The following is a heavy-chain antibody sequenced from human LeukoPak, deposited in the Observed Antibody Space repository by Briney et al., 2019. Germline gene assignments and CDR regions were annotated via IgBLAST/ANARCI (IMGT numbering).Heavy chain of an antibody. Sequence: SETLSLTCTVSGGSISGYYWSWIRQPPGEGLEWIGYIYYSGGANYNPSLRSRVIILVDTSKNQFSLKLSSVTAADTAVYYCARGTVTTSMKAFDIWGQGTMVTVSS. D-gene: IGHD4-17*01. V-gene: IGHV4-59*08. CDR2: IYYSGGA. CDR1: GGSISGYY. J-gene: IGHJ3*02. CDR3: ARGTVTTSMKAFDI.